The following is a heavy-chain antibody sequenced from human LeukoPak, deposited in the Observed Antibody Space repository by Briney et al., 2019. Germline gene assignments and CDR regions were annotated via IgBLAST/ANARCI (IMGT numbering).Heavy chain of an antibody. CDR1: GFTFSSQA. V-gene: IGHV3-23*01. Sequence: GGSLRLSCAPSGFTFSSQAMSWVRQAPGKGLEWVSAISGSGGSTYYADSVKGRFTISRDNSKNTLYLQMNSLRAEDTAVYYCATTSYYYGSGSYLLPFDHWGQGPLVSVSS. D-gene: IGHD3-10*01. CDR2: ISGSGGST. J-gene: IGHJ4*02. CDR3: ATTSYYYGSGSYLLPFDH.